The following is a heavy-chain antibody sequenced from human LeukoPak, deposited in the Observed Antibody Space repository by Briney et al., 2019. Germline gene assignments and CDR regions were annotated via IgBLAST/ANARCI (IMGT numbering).Heavy chain of an antibody. Sequence: GGSLRLSCVASGFTFSSYTLHWVRQAPGKGLEWVAVMSYDGSHKFHADSVKGRFTISRDNSKNTLYLQMNSLRAEDTAVYYCARDGIVVGTTTFDYWGQGALVTVSS. V-gene: IGHV3-30*04. CDR1: GFTFSSYT. CDR3: ARDGIVVGTTTFDY. CDR2: MSYDGSHK. D-gene: IGHD1-26*01. J-gene: IGHJ4*02.